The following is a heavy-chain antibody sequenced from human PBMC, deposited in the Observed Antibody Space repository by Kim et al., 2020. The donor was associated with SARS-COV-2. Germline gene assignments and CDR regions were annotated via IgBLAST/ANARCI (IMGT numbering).Heavy chain of an antibody. D-gene: IGHD3-3*01. Sequence: GGSLRLSCAASGFTVSSNYMSWVRQAPGKGLEWVSVIYSGGSTYYADSVKGRFTISRHNSKNTLYLQMNSLRAEDTAVYYCARDRGDFWSGYYYYYGMDVWGQGTTVTVSS. CDR1: GFTVSSNY. V-gene: IGHV3-53*04. J-gene: IGHJ6*02. CDR2: IYSGGST. CDR3: ARDRGDFWSGYYYYYGMDV.